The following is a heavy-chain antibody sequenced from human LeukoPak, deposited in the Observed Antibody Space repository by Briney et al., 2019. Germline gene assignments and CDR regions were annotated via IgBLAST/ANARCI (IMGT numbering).Heavy chain of an antibody. Sequence: GGSLRLSCAASGFTFSSYAMSWVRQAPGKGLEWVSAISGSGGSTYYADSVKGRFTISRDNSKNTLYLQMNSLRAEDTAVYYCAKDLFSGYYYSIFDYWGQGTLVTVSS. V-gene: IGHV3-23*01. CDR1: GFTFSSYA. J-gene: IGHJ4*02. CDR3: AKDLFSGYYYSIFDY. D-gene: IGHD3-22*01. CDR2: ISGSGGST.